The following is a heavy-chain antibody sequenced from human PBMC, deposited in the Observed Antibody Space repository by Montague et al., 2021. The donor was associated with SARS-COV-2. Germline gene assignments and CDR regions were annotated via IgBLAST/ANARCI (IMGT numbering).Heavy chain of an antibody. J-gene: IGHJ3*01. V-gene: IGHV4-34*01. CDR2: INHTGSA. Sequence: WIGEINHTGSATYNPSLKGRVTLSRDTSKNQFSLKLQAVTPEDTGVYYCARGQVTISGVLIFSPAAGHLDGWGQGTSVTVSS. D-gene: IGHD3-3*01. CDR3: ARGQVTISGVLIFSPAAGHLDG.